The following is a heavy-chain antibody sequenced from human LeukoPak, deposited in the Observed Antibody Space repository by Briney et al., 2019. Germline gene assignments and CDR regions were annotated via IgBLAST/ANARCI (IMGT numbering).Heavy chain of an antibody. V-gene: IGHV4-59*01. D-gene: IGHD3-10*01. J-gene: IGHJ4*02. CDR3: ARGRGSLTY. CDR1: GGSFSGYY. CDR2: FYDTRSP. Sequence: SETLSLTCAVYGGSFSGYYWSWIRQPPGKGLEWIGYFYDTRSPKYNPSLERRVTISVDMSRNQFSLNLTSVTAADTAVYYCARGRGSLTYWGQGTLATVSS.